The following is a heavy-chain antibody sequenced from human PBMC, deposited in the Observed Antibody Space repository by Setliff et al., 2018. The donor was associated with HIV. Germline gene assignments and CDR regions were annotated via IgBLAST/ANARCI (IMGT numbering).Heavy chain of an antibody. CDR1: GYTFTAHH. V-gene: IGHV1-2*02. CDR3: ARVVDRDYDFWSAYEY. D-gene: IGHD3-3*01. Sequence: GSVKVSCKSSGYTFTAHHIHWVRQAPGQGPEWMGWIIPKSGETSYAEKFRGRVTMTRDTSLSTAYMELSWLTSDDTAVYYCARVVDRDYDFWSAYEYWGQGTMVTVSS. CDR2: IIPKSGET. J-gene: IGHJ4*02.